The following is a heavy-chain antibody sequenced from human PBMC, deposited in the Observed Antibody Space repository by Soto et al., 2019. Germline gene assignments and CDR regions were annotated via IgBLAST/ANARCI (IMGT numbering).Heavy chain of an antibody. CDR2: IYWDDDK. Sequence: QITLKESGPTLVKPTQTLTPTCTFSGFSLSTSGVAVGWIRQPPGKALEWLALIYWDDDKRYSPSLKSRLTTTKDTPKTQVVLPRTTMDPVATPTYSWPRRYSMGKNGSDPGGQETRVTVPQ. J-gene: IGHJ5*02. CDR1: GFSLSTSGVA. D-gene: IGHD3-10*01. CDR3: PRRYSMGKNGSDP. V-gene: IGHV2-5*02.